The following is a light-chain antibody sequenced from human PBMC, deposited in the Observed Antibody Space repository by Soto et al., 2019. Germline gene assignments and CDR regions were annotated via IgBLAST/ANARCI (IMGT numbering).Light chain of an antibody. V-gene: IGLV2-8*01. Sequence: QSALTQPPSASGSPGQSVTISCTGISADLGCYNYVSWYQQHPGKAPRLIIYEFTKRPSGVPDRFSGSNSANTASLTVSGLQAEDEADYYCGSYTDTNTGLFGGGTKLTVL. CDR3: GSYTDTNTGL. CDR1: SADLGCYNY. J-gene: IGLJ2*01. CDR2: EFT.